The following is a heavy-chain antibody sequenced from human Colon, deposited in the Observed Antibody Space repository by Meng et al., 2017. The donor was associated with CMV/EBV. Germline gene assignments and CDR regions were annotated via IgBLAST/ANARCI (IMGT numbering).Heavy chain of an antibody. V-gene: IGHV3-15*04. CDR1: GFRFSNVW. J-gene: IGHJ4*02. Sequence: ELVEAWGGWVKPGGSLSLSCVTSGFRFSNVWMSWVRQAPGKGLEWVGRIARKTDGGTADYAAPVKGRFTISRDDSKTTLYLQMNSLRSEDTAVYYCTTAYGRGTGDYWGQGTLVTVSS. CDR2: IARKTDGGTA. CDR3: TTAYGRGTGDY. D-gene: IGHD1-14*01.